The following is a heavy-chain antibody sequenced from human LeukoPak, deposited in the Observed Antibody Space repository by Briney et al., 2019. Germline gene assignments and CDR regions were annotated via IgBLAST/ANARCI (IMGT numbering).Heavy chain of an antibody. CDR3: ARGVRYCSGGSCREEFDP. Sequence: SVKVSCKASGGTFSSYTISWVRQAPGQGLEWMGRIIPILGIANYAQKFQGRVTITADKSKSTAYMELSSLRSEDTAVYYCARGVRYCSGGSCREEFDPWGQGTLVTVSS. D-gene: IGHD2-15*01. CDR2: IIPILGIA. J-gene: IGHJ5*02. V-gene: IGHV1-69*02. CDR1: GGTFSSYT.